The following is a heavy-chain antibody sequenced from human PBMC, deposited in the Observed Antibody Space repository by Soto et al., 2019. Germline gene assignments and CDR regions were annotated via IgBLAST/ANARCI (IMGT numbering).Heavy chain of an antibody. D-gene: IGHD3-22*01. Sequence: SETLSLTCTVPYGSISVSNVFWGWIRQPPGKGLEWIGYIYYSGSTYYNPSLKSRVTISVDTSKNQFSLKLSSVTAADTAVYYCARGVSSYDSSGYYYGGYFDYWGQGTLVTVSS. J-gene: IGHJ4*02. CDR2: IYYSGST. CDR3: ARGVSSYDSSGYYYGGYFDY. V-gene: IGHV4-30-4*01. CDR1: YGSISVSNVF.